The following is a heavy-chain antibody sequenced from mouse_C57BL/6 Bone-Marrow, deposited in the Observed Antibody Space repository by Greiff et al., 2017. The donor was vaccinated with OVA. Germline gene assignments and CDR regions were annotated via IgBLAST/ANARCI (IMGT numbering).Heavy chain of an antibody. CDR3: ARRGY. J-gene: IGHJ2*01. CDR1: GYTFTSYW. V-gene: IGHV1-55*01. Sequence: QVQLQQSGAALVTPGASVKMSCKASGYTFTSYWLTWVKQRPGQGLEWLGDIYPGSGSTNYNEKFKSKATLTVDTSSSTAYMQLSSLTSEDSAVYYCARRGYWGQGTTLTVSS. CDR2: IYPGSGST.